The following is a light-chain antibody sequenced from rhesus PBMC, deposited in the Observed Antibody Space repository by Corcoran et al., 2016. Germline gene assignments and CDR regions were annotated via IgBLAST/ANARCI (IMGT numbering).Light chain of an antibody. CDR2: EAS. J-gene: IGKJ1*01. CDR3: QHYYSTPRT. V-gene: IGKV1-25*01. CDR1: QGITND. Sequence: DIQMTQSPSSLFASVGDRVTITCRASQGITNDLAWYQQKPGETPKLLIYEASRLQSGIPSRFSGIGSGTDFTLTISSLQSENFATYYCQHYYSTPRTFGQGAKVELK.